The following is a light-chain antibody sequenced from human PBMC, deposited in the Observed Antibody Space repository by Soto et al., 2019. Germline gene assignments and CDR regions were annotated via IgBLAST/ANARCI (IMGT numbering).Light chain of an antibody. Sequence: EIVMTQSPATLSVSPGDRATLSCRASQSVSSNLAWYQQKPGQAPRLLIFGASTRATDIPARFSGSGSGTDFTLTISSLQSEDSAVYYCHQYNNWPPETFGHGTKVEVK. CDR1: QSVSSN. J-gene: IGKJ1*01. CDR3: HQYNNWPPET. V-gene: IGKV3-15*01. CDR2: GAS.